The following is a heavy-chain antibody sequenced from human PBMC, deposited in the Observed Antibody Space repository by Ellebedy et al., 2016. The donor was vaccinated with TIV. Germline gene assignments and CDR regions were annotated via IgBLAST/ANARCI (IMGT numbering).Heavy chain of an antibody. V-gene: IGHV3-73*01. Sequence: PGGSLRLSCAASGFTFSGSAMHWVRQASGKGLEWVGRIRSKPNSYATAYAASVKGRFTISRDDSKNTAYLQINSLKTEDTAVYYWTSSRTTEDYYYYYGMDVWGQGTTVTVSS. J-gene: IGHJ6*02. CDR2: IRSKPNSYAT. CDR1: GFTFSGSA. CDR3: TSSRTTEDYYYYYGMDV. D-gene: IGHD1-1*01.